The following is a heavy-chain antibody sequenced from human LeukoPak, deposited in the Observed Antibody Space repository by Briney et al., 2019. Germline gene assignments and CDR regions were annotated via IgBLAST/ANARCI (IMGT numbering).Heavy chain of an antibody. J-gene: IGHJ4*02. D-gene: IGHD2-2*01. CDR3: AKSWGTSCYWCYFDY. CDR1: GFTFSSYA. CDR2: ISGSGGST. Sequence: QTGGSLRLSCAASGFTFSSYAMSWVRQAPGKGLEWVSGISGSGGSTYYADSVEGRFTISRDNSKNTVYLQMNSLTAEDTAVYYCAKSWGTSCYWCYFDYWGQGTLVTVSS. V-gene: IGHV3-23*01.